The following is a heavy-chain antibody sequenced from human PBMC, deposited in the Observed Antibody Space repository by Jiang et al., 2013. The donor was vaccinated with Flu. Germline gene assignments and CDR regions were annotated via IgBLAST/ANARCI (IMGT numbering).Heavy chain of an antibody. J-gene: IGHJ4*02. D-gene: IGHD2-2*01. V-gene: IGHV1-46*01. Sequence: PGQGLEWMGIINPSGGSTSYAQKFQGRVTMTRDTSTSTVYMELSSLRSEDTAVYYCARVQGYCSSTSCYAFDYWGQGTLVTVSS. CDR3: ARVQGYCSSTSCYAFDY. CDR2: INPSGGST.